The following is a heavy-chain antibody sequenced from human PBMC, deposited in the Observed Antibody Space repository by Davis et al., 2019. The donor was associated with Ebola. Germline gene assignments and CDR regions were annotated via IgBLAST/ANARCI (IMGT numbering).Heavy chain of an antibody. Sequence: MPSETLSLTCTVSGGSISSSSYYWGWTRQPPGKGLEWFGSIYYSGSTYYNPSLKSRVTISVDTSKNQFSLKLSSVTAADTAVYYCARQVFHYYDSSGYGSRRSLVDYWGQGTLVTVSS. CDR1: GGSISSSSYY. V-gene: IGHV4-39*01. CDR2: IYYSGST. D-gene: IGHD3-22*01. CDR3: ARQVFHYYDSSGYGSRRSLVDY. J-gene: IGHJ4*02.